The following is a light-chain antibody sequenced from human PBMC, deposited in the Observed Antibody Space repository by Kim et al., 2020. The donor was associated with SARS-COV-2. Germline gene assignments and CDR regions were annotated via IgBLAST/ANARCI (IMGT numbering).Light chain of an antibody. CDR2: GKN. Sequence: LGQTVRITCQGDSLRSYYASWYQQKPGQAPVLVIYGKNNRPSGIPDRFSGYSSGNTASLTITGAQAEDEADYYCNSRDSSGNHLGVFGGGTQLTVL. J-gene: IGLJ2*01. CDR3: NSRDSSGNHLGV. CDR1: SLRSYY. V-gene: IGLV3-19*01.